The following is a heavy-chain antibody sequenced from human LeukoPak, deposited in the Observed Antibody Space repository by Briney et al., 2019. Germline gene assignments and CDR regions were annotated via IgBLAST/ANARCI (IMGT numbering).Heavy chain of an antibody. CDR3: ARRTNYYYYGMDV. V-gene: IGHV4-39*07. D-gene: IGHD1-14*01. J-gene: IGHJ6*02. CDR2: IYSSGST. Sequence: PSETLSLTCTVSGGSISSSYYYWGWIRQPPGKGLEWIGSIYSSGSTNYNPSLKSRVTISVDTSKNQFSLKLSSVTAADTAVYYCARRTNYYYYGMDVWGQGTTVTVSS. CDR1: GGSISSSYYY.